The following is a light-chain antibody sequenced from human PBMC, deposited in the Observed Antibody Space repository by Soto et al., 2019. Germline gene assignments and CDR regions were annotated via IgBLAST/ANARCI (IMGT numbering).Light chain of an antibody. J-gene: IGLJ2*01. Sequence: QSALTQPASVSGSPGQSITISCTGTSSDIGAYNFVSWYQQHPGKAPKLMLYDVNIRPSGVSNRFSGSKSGNTASLTISGLQAEDEAEYYCTSWTTSTTMTFGGGTKVNVL. V-gene: IGLV2-14*03. CDR3: TSWTTSTTMT. CDR2: DVN. CDR1: SSDIGAYNF.